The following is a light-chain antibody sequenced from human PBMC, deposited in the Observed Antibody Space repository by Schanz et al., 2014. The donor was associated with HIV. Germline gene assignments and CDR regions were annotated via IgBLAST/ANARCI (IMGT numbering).Light chain of an antibody. J-gene: IGKJ4*01. CDR1: QSVSSN. Sequence: EAVMTQSPATLSVSPGERATLSCRASQSVSSNLAWYQQKPGQAPRLLIYGASTRATGIPARFSGSGSGTDFTLTISSLEPEDFAVYYCQQRSNWPPLTFGGGTKVEIK. CDR2: GAS. V-gene: IGKV3-11*01. CDR3: QQRSNWPPLT.